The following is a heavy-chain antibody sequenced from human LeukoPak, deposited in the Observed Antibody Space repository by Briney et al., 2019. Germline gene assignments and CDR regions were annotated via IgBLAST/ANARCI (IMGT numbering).Heavy chain of an antibody. D-gene: IGHD3-22*01. CDR2: IYHSGST. J-gene: IGHJ6*03. Sequence: WIRQPPGKGLEWIGYIYHSGSTYYNPSLKSRVTISVDTSKNQFSLKLSSVTAADTAVYYCARDNIVVPYYYYMDVWGKGTTVTVSS. CDR3: ARDNIVVPYYYYMDV. V-gene: IGHV4-30-2*04.